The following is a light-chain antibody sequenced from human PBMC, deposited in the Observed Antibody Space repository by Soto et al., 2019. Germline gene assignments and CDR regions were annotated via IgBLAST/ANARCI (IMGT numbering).Light chain of an antibody. CDR1: SSNIGAGYD. CDR2: GNN. J-gene: IGLJ2*01. CDR3: HSYDSSLHVV. V-gene: IGLV1-40*01. Sequence: QSVLTQPPSVSGAPGQRVTISCTGSSSNIGAGYDVHWYQQLPGTAPKLLIYGNNNRPSGVPDRFSGSKSGTSASPAITGLQAEDEADYYCHSYDSSLHVVFGGGTKLTVL.